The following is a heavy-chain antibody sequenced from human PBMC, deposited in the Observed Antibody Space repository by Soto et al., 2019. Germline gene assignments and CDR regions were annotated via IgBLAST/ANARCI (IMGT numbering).Heavy chain of an antibody. CDR2: ISWDGGST. Sequence: EVQLVESGGVVVQPGGSLRLSCAASGFTFDDYTMHWVRQAPGKGLEWVSLISWDGGSTYYADSVKGRFTISRDNSKNSLYLQMNSLRTEDTALYYCAKDPRGDFWSGYFDYWGQGTLVTVSS. V-gene: IGHV3-43*01. CDR3: AKDPRGDFWSGYFDY. J-gene: IGHJ4*02. CDR1: GFTFDDYT. D-gene: IGHD3-3*01.